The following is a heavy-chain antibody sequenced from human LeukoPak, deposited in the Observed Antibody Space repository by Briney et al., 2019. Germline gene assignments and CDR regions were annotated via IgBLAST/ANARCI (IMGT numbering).Heavy chain of an antibody. CDR2: IYYSGST. CDR1: GGSISSSSYY. D-gene: IGHD2-8*01. CDR3: ARESEDIVLMVYAIYFDY. Sequence: SETLSLTCTVSGGSISSSSYYWGWIRQPPGKGLEWIGSIYYSGSTYYNPSLKSQVTISVDTSKNQFSLKLSSVTAADTAVYYCARESEDIVLMVYAIYFDYWGQGTLVTVSS. V-gene: IGHV4-39*07. J-gene: IGHJ4*02.